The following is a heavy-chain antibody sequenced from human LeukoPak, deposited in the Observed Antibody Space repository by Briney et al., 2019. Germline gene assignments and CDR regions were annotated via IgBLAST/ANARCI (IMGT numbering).Heavy chain of an antibody. CDR1: GGTFSSYA. D-gene: IGHD6-13*01. V-gene: IGHV1-69*05. CDR2: IIPIFGTA. J-gene: IGHJ4*02. CDR3: AREGSREGGDY. Sequence: AASVKVSCKASGGTFSSYAISWVRQAPGQGLEWMGGIIPIFGTANYAQKFQGRVTITTDESTSTAYMELSSLRSEDTAVYYCAREGSREGGDYWGQGTLVTVSS.